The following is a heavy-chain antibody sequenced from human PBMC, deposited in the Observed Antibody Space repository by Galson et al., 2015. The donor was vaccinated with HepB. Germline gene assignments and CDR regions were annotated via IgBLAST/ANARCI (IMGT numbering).Heavy chain of an antibody. J-gene: IGHJ5*02. CDR3: ARGALIVVVDATPNNWFDP. D-gene: IGHD2-15*01. Sequence: SVKVSCKASGYTFSSYSITWVRQAPGQGLEWMGWISPHSHYTDYAQKLQGRVTMTTDTSTSTAYMELRSLRSDDTAVYYCARGALIVVVDATPNNWFDPWGQGTLVTDSS. CDR2: ISPHSHYT. V-gene: IGHV1-18*01. CDR1: GYTFSSYS.